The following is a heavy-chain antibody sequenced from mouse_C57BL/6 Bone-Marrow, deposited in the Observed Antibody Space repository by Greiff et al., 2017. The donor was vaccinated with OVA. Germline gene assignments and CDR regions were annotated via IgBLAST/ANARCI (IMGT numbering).Heavy chain of an antibody. CDR3: ARYYNGSSYEAMDY. Sequence: QVQLQQPGAELVKPGASVKMSCKASGYTFTSYWITWVKQRPGQGLEWIGDIYPGSGSTNYNEKFKSKATLTVDTSSSTAYMQLSSLTSEDSAVYDCARYYNGSSYEAMDYWGQGTSVTVSS. J-gene: IGHJ4*01. CDR2: IYPGSGST. V-gene: IGHV1-55*01. CDR1: GYTFTSYW. D-gene: IGHD1-1*01.